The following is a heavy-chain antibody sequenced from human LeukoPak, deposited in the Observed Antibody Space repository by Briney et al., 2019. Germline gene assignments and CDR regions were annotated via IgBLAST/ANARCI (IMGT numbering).Heavy chain of an antibody. CDR2: FDPEDGEI. V-gene: IGHV1-24*01. CDR1: GYTLSELS. CDR3: ATEARGYCYY. J-gene: IGHJ4*02. Sequence: ASVKVSCKVSGYTLSELSIHWVRQAPGKGPEWMGGFDPEDGEIIYAQKFQGRVTMTEDRSTDTAYMELRSLRSEDTAAYYCATEARGYCYYWGQGTLVTVSS.